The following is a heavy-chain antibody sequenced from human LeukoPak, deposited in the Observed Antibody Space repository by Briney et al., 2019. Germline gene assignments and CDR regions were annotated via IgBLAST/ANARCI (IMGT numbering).Heavy chain of an antibody. D-gene: IGHD4/OR15-4a*01. CDR1: GFTFSSYE. Sequence: GGSLRLSCAASGFTFSSYEMNWVRQAPGKGLEWVSPISSSSSYIYYSDSVKGRFTISRDNSKNTLYLQMNSLRAEDTAVYYCARRAGAYSHPYDYWGQGTLVTVSS. CDR2: ISSSSSYI. J-gene: IGHJ4*02. V-gene: IGHV3-21*04. CDR3: ARRAGAYSHPYDY.